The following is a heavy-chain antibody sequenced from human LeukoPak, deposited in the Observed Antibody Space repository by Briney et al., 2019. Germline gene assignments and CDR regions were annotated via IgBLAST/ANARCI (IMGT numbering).Heavy chain of an antibody. CDR3: ARDLAYSRLDY. CDR1: GFTFRNYY. D-gene: IGHD5-18*01. CDR2: ISLDGNNE. Sequence: AGGSLRLSCAASGFTFRNYYMHWVRQAPGKGLEWVAVISLDGNNEYYADSVKGRFSLSRDNSMNTLYLQLNSLRTEDTAMYYCARDLAYSRLDYWGQGMLVTVSS. V-gene: IGHV3-30-3*01. J-gene: IGHJ4*02.